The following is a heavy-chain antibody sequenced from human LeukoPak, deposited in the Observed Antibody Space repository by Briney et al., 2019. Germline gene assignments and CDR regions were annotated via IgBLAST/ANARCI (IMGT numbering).Heavy chain of an antibody. CDR3: ATEDYSSSSLRWFGP. CDR1: GYTLTELS. D-gene: IGHD6-6*01. V-gene: IGHV1-24*01. J-gene: IGHJ5*02. Sequence: ASVKVSCKVSGYTLTELSMHWVRQAPGKGLEWMGGFDPEDGETIYAQKFQGRVTMTEDTSTDTAYMELSSLRSEDTAVYYCATEDYSSSSLRWFGPWGQGTLVTVSS. CDR2: FDPEDGET.